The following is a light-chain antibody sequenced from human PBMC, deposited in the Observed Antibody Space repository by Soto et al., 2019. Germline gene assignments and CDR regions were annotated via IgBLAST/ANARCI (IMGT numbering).Light chain of an antibody. CDR2: AAS. CDR3: QQSYTSWWT. J-gene: IGKJ1*01. Sequence: IQMTQSPSTLSSSLGYIFTITFLASQSINTWLAWYQQKPGKAPKLLIYAASSLQSGVPSRFSGSGSGTDFTLTISSLQPEDFATYYCQQSYTSWWTFGQGTKV. V-gene: IGKV1-39*01. CDR1: QSINTW.